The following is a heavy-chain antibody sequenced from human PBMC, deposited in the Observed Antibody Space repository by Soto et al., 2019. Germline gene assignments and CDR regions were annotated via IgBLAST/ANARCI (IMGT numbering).Heavy chain of an antibody. CDR2: ISSSSSTI. CDR3: ARSLWCSSTSCYDLDDY. V-gene: IGHV3-48*01. D-gene: IGHD2-2*01. Sequence: GGSLRLSCAASGFTFSRYSMNWVRQAPGKGLEWVSYISSSSSTIHYADSVKGRFTISRDSAKNSLYLQMNSLRAEDTAVYYCARSLWCSSTSCYDLDDYWGQGTLVTVSS. J-gene: IGHJ4*02. CDR1: GFTFSRYS.